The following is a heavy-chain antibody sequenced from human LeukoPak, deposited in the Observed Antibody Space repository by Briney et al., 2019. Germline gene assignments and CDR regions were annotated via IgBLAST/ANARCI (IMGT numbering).Heavy chain of an antibody. CDR2: INHSGST. V-gene: IGHV4-34*01. CDR1: GGSFSGYY. CDR3: ARDLFRYDYVWGNDAFDI. J-gene: IGHJ3*02. D-gene: IGHD3-16*01. Sequence: SEALSLTCAVYGGSFSGYYWSWIRQPPGKGLEWIGEINHSGSTNYNPSLKSRVTISVDTSKNQFSLKLSSVTAADTAVYYCARDLFRYDYVWGNDAFDIWGQGTMVTVSS.